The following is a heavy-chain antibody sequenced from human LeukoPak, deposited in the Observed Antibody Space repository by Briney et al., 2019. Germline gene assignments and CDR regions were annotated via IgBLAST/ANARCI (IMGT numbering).Heavy chain of an antibody. V-gene: IGHV1-18*01. D-gene: IGHD1-26*01. CDR2: ISAYNGNT. Sequence: VSVKVSCKASGYTFTSYGISWVRQAPGQGLEWMGWISAYNGNTNYAQKLQGRVTMTTDTSTSTAYMELRSLRSDDTAVYYCASDGNSGSYPGYFDYWGQGTLVTVSS. CDR3: ASDGNSGSYPGYFDY. J-gene: IGHJ4*02. CDR1: GYTFTSYG.